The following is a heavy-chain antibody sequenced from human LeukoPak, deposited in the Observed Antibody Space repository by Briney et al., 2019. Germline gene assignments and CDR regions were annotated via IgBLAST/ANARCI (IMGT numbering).Heavy chain of an antibody. D-gene: IGHD6-19*01. J-gene: IGHJ5*02. Sequence: GGSLRLSCAASGFTFSSYAMSWVRQAPGKGLEWVSAISGSGGSTYYADSVKGRFTISRDNSKNMLYLQMNSLRAEDTAVYYCAKVVAGCWWFDPWGQGTLVTFSS. V-gene: IGHV3-23*01. CDR1: GFTFSSYA. CDR2: ISGSGGST. CDR3: AKVVAGCWWFDP.